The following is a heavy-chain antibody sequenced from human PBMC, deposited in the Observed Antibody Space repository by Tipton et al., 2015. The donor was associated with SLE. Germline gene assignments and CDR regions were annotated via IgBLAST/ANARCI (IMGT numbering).Heavy chain of an antibody. J-gene: IGHJ4*02. V-gene: IGHV1-18*01. Sequence: QLVQSGAEVKKPGASVKVSCKASGYTFTSYGFSWVRQAPGQGLEWMGWISGYNGDTHYAQKLQGRVTMTTDTSTTTAYMELSSLRSEDTAVYYCAAGIAAAGTFDYWGQGTLVTVSS. D-gene: IGHD6-13*01. CDR1: GYTFTSYG. CDR2: ISGYNGDT. CDR3: AAGIAAAGTFDY.